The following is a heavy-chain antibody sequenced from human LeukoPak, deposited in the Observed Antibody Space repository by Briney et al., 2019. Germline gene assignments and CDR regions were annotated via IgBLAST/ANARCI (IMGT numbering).Heavy chain of an antibody. D-gene: IGHD3-10*01. CDR2: ISAYNGNT. Sequence: ASVKVSCKAPGYTLTSYGISWVRQAPGQGLEWMGWISAYNGNTNYAQKLQGRVTMTTDTSTSTAYMELRSLRSDDTAVYYCARGSIARGVISFDYWGQGTLVTVSS. V-gene: IGHV1-18*01. J-gene: IGHJ4*02. CDR3: ARGSIARGVISFDY. CDR1: GYTLTSYG.